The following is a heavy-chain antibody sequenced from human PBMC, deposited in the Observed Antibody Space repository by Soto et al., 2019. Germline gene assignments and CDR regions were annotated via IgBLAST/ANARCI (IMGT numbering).Heavy chain of an antibody. CDR3: ARDGQIVLMESAHSTLYYYGMDV. CDR1: GYTFTSYG. CDR2: ISAYNGNT. J-gene: IGHJ6*02. D-gene: IGHD2-8*01. Sequence: QVQLVQSGAEVKKPGASVKVSCKASGYTFTSYGISWVRQAPGXXXXXXXXISAYNGNTNYAQKLQGRVTMTTDTSTSTAYMELRSLRSDDTAVYYCARDGQIVLMESAHSTLYYYGMDVWGQGTTVTVSS. V-gene: IGHV1-18*01.